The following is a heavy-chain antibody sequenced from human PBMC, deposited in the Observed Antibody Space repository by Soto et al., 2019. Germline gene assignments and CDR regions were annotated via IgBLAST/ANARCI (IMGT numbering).Heavy chain of an antibody. CDR1: DGSISSGCCS. J-gene: IGHJ4*02. V-gene: IGHV4-30-2*01. CDR3: AGGITTVTALDY. Sequence: PSETMSLTCAVADGSISSGCCSCSWIRQPPGKGLEWIGYIYHSGSTYYNPSLKSRVTISVDRSKNQFSLKLSSVTAADTAMYYCAGGITTVTALDYWGQGILVTVSS. CDR2: IYHSGST. D-gene: IGHD3-22*01.